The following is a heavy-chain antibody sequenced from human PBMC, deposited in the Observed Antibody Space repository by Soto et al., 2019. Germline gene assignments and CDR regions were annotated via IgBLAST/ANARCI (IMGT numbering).Heavy chain of an antibody. CDR2: IYYSGST. CDR3: ARHAPGTGYSSRWGFDY. V-gene: IGHV4-59*08. CDR1: GGSISSYY. J-gene: IGHJ4*02. Sequence: SETLSLTCTVSGGSISSYYWSWIRQPPGKGLEWIGYIYYSGSTNYNPSLKSRVTISVDTSKNQFSLKLSSVTAADTAVYYCARHAPGTGYSSRWGFDYWGQGTLVTVSS. D-gene: IGHD6-13*01.